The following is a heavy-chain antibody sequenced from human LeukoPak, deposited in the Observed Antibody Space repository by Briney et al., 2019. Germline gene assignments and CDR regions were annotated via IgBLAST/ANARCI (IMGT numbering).Heavy chain of an antibody. D-gene: IGHD1-26*01. J-gene: IGHJ3*02. V-gene: IGHV1-8*01. CDR1: GYTFTSYD. CDR3: ARGRRWELLRAFDI. Sequence: ASVKVSCKASGYTFTSYDINWVRQATGQGLEWMGWMNPNSGNTGYAQKFQGRVTMTRNTSISTAYMELSSLRSEDTAAYYCARGRRWELLRAFDIWGQGTMVTVSS. CDR2: MNPNSGNT.